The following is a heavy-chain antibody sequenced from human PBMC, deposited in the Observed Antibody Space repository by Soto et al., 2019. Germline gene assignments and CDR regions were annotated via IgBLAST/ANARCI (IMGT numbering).Heavy chain of an antibody. CDR2: IWYDGSNK. J-gene: IGHJ6*02. CDR1: GFTFSSYG. CDR3: AREYPRGSRYGMDV. V-gene: IGHV3-33*01. Sequence: GSLRLSCAASGFTFSSYGMHWVRQAPGKGLEWVAVIWYDGSNKYYADSVKGRFTISRDNSKNTLYLQMNSLRAEDTAVYYCAREYPRGSRYGMDVWGQGTTVTVSS. D-gene: IGHD3-16*01.